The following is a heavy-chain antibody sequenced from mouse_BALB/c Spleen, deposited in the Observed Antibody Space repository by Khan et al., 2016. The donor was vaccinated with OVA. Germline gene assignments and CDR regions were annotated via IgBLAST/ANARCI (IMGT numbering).Heavy chain of an antibody. CDR3: ARSYRYYRYFDV. CDR1: GYTFTTAG. Sequence: QIQLVQSGPELKKPGETVRISCKASGYTFTTAGMQWVQKMPGKGLKWIGWINTHSGVPKYAEDFKGRFAFSLETSASTAYLQISNLKNEDTATYFCARSYRYYRYFDVWGAGTTVTVSS. V-gene: IGHV9-4*02. CDR2: INTHSGVP. D-gene: IGHD2-14*01. J-gene: IGHJ1*01.